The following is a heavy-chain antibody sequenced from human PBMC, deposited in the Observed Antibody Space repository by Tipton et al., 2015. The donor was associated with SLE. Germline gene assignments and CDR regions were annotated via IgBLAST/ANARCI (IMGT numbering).Heavy chain of an antibody. CDR3: ARGGSIGWEDDVFDI. CDR2: IYHSGST. V-gene: IGHV4-39*07. Sequence: TLSLTCTVSGGSISSGSYYWSWIRQPAGKGLEWIGSIYHSGSTYYNPSLKSRVTISVDTSKNQFSLKLSSVTAADTAAYYCARGGSIGWEDDVFDIWGQGTMVTVSS. CDR1: GGSISSGSYY. J-gene: IGHJ3*02. D-gene: IGHD1-26*01.